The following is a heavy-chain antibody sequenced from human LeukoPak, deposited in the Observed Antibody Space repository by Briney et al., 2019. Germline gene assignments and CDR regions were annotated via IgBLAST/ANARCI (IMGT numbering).Heavy chain of an antibody. CDR1: GGSISTYY. Sequence: SETLSLTCTVSGGSISTYYWSWIRQPPGKGLEWIGYIHYSGNTNYNPSLKSRVTISVDMSKNQFSLKLSSVTDADTAVYYCARGAYCGGDCYREAFDIWGQGTMVIVSS. D-gene: IGHD2-21*02. J-gene: IGHJ3*02. V-gene: IGHV4-59*01. CDR3: ARGAYCGGDCYREAFDI. CDR2: IHYSGNT.